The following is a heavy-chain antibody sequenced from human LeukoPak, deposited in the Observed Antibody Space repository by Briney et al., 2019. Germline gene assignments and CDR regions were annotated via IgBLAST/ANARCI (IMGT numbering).Heavy chain of an antibody. V-gene: IGHV3-7*03. CDR2: IKQDGNEK. CDR3: ARNCGGDCS. CDR1: GFTFSRHW. D-gene: IGHD2-21*02. Sequence: GGSLRLSCAASGFTFSRHWMSWVSQAPGKGLEWVANIKQDGNEKYYVDSVKGRFTISRDNAKNSLYLQMNSLRAEDTAVYYCARNCGGDCSWGQGTLVTVSS. J-gene: IGHJ5*02.